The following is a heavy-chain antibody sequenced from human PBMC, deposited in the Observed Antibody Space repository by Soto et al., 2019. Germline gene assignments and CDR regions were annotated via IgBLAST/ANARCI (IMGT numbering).Heavy chain of an antibody. D-gene: IGHD6-13*01. CDR1: GDSINNSHW. CDR3: AREVNSSPECGTTSCDP. J-gene: IGHJ5*02. Sequence: QVQLQESGPGLVQPSGTLSLTCAVSGDSINNSHWWSWVRQTPGKGLEWIGETYHSGTTNYNPSLKTRLTISIDKSKNPFSLKMTSVTAAATDVYYCAREVNSSPECGTTSCDPWGQGPLVTVSS. CDR2: TYHSGTT. V-gene: IGHV4-4*02.